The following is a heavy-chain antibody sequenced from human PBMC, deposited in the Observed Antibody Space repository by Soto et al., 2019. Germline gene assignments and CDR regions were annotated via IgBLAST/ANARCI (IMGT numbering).Heavy chain of an antibody. D-gene: IGHD6-13*01. J-gene: IGHJ2*01. CDR3: ASPNSSSWYGQYWYFDL. CDR2: IIPIFGTA. V-gene: IGHV1-69*12. CDR1: GGTFSSYA. Sequence: QVQLVQSGAEVKKPGSSVKVSCKASGGTFSSYAISWVRQAPGQGLEWMGGIIPIFGTANYAQKFQGRVTITAXXSXSXXYMELSSLRSEDTAVYYCASPNSSSWYGQYWYFDLWGRGTLVTVSS.